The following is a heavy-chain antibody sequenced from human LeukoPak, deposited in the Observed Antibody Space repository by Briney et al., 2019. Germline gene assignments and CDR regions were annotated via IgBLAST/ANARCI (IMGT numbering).Heavy chain of an antibody. CDR3: ARNGYHPPIPDWYFDL. J-gene: IGHJ2*01. D-gene: IGHD2-2*02. CDR1: GGSISSGGYY. Sequence: SETLSLTCTVSGGSISSGGYYWSWIRQPPGKGLEWIGYIYHSGSTYYNPSLKSRVTISVDRSKNQFSLKLSSVTAADTAVYYCARNGYHPPIPDWYFDLWGRGTLVTVSS. CDR2: IYHSGST. V-gene: IGHV4-30-2*01.